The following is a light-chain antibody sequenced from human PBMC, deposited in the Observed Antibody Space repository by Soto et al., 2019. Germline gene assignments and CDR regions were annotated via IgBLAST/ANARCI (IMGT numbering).Light chain of an antibody. V-gene: IGKV1-9*01. CDR3: QQLNSYPREFT. CDR2: AAS. Sequence: DIQLTQSPSFVSASVGDRVTITCRARQGISSYLAWYQQKPGKAPKLLIYAASTLQSGVPSRFSGSGSGTEFTLTISSLQPEDFATYYCQQLNSYPREFTFGPGTKVDIK. CDR1: QGISSY. J-gene: IGKJ3*01.